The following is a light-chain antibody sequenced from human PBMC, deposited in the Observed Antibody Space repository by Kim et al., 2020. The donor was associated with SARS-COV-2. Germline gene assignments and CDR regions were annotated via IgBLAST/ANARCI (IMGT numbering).Light chain of an antibody. Sequence: PSVGDRVTVTCQASHDVSDRLNWFQQKPGKAPKLLIYGASHLEIGVPSRFSGNGSGTDFTFTIRNLQPEDIGTYYCQQYDNVPLSFGGGTKVDIK. J-gene: IGKJ4*01. CDR3: QQYDNVPLS. V-gene: IGKV1-33*01. CDR2: GAS. CDR1: HDVSDR.